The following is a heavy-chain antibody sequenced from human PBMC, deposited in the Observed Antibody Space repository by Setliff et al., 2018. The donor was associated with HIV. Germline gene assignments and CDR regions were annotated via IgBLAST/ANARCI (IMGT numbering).Heavy chain of an antibody. Sequence: ASVKVSCKASGYTFTNCDLNWVRQASGQGLEWMGWMNPNSGNTGYAQKFQGRLAMTRNTSIDTAYMELSSLTSEDTAVYYCASDWELGHGFYIWGQGTMVTVSS. J-gene: IGHJ3*02. CDR1: GYTFTNCD. CDR2: MNPNSGNT. CDR3: ASDWELGHGFYI. D-gene: IGHD3-10*01. V-gene: IGHV1-8*02.